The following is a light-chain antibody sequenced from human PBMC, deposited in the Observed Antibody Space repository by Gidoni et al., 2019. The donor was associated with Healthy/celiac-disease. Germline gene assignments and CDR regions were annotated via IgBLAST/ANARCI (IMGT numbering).Light chain of an antibody. CDR1: SSDVGGYNL. Sequence: QSALTQPASVSGSSGQSITIPCTGTSSDVGGYNLVTWYQQHPGKAPKLMIYEGSKRPSGVSNRFSGSKAGNTASLTISGLQAEDEADYYCCSYAGSSTPHVVFGGGTKLTVL. CDR2: EGS. V-gene: IGLV2-23*01. J-gene: IGLJ2*01. CDR3: CSYAGSSTPHVV.